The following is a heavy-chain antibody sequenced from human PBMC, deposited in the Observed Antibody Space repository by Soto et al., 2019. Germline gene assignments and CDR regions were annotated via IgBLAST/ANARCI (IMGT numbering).Heavy chain of an antibody. CDR3: ARLSRPNYYDTSGFFKDNWFDP. D-gene: IGHD3-22*01. J-gene: IGHJ5*02. Sequence: SVKVSCKASGGTFSSYDINWVRQAPGQGLEWMGGIIPIVGTPKYAQKFQGRVTITADESTNTVYMELSSLRSEDTAMYYCARLSRPNYYDTSGFFKDNWFDPWGQGTLVTVSS. CDR2: IIPIVGTP. CDR1: GGTFSSYD. V-gene: IGHV1-69*13.